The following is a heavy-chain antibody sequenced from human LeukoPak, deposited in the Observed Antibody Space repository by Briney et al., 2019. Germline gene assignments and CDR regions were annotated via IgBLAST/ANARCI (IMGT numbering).Heavy chain of an antibody. Sequence: GGSLILSCAASGFTFSVSAMHWVRQASGKGLDWVGRIRSKANSYATAYAASVKGMFTISRDDSKNTAYLQMNSLKTEDTAVYYCTRQTVTYYYYYYMDVWGKGTTVTVSS. CDR1: GFTFSVSA. D-gene: IGHD4-17*01. CDR2: IRSKANSYAT. CDR3: TRQTVTYYYYYYMDV. J-gene: IGHJ6*03. V-gene: IGHV3-73*01.